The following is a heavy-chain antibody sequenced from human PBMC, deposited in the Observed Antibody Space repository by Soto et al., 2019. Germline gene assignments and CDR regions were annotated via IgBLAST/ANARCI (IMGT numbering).Heavy chain of an antibody. CDR1: GFTFSSYA. CDR2: ISYDGSNK. J-gene: IGHJ4*02. V-gene: IGHV3-30-3*01. D-gene: IGHD5-12*01. Sequence: GGSLRLSCAASGFTFSSYAMHWVRRAPGKGLEWVAVISYDGSNKYYADSVKGRFTISRDNSKNTLYLQMNSLRAEDTAVYYCARVRRDGYKIFDYWGQGTLVTVSS. CDR3: ARVRRDGYKIFDY.